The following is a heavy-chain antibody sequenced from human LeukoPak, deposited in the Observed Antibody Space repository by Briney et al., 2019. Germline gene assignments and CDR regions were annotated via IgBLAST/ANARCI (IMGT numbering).Heavy chain of an antibody. V-gene: IGHV1-2*02. D-gene: IGHD1-26*01. CDR1: GYTFTGYY. Sequence: RASVKVSCKASGYTFTGYYMHWVRQAPGQGLEWMGWINPNSGGTNYAQKFQGRVTMTRDTSISTAYMELSRLRSDDTAVYYCAGTPNSGSYYHFDYWGQGTLVTVSS. J-gene: IGHJ4*02. CDR3: AGTPNSGSYYHFDY. CDR2: INPNSGGT.